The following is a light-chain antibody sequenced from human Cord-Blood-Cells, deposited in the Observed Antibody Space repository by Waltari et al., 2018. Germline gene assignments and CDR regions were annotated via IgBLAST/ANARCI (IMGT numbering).Light chain of an antibody. CDR3: QQYNSYSYT. V-gene: IGKV1-5*03. CDR2: KAS. J-gene: IGKJ2*01. Sequence: DIQMTQSPSTLSASVGARVTITCRASKSISSWLAWYQQKPGKAPKPLIYKASSLESGVPSRFSGSGSGTEFTLTISSLQPDDFATYYCQQYNSYSYTFGQGTKLEIK. CDR1: KSISSW.